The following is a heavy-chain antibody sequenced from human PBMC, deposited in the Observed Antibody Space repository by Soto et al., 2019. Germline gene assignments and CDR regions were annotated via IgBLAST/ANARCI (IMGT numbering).Heavy chain of an antibody. J-gene: IGHJ4*02. D-gene: IGHD4-17*01. CDR1: GFTFSDYS. CDR3: AVQSSLYHGDPRDDY. CDR2: ISSSGSTI. V-gene: IGHV3-11*01. Sequence: QVQLVESGGGLVQPGGSLRLSCAASGFTFSDYSMSWIRQAPGKGLEWVSYISSSGSTIYYADSVKGRFTISRDNAKNSLYLQMNSLRAEDTAVYYCAVQSSLYHGDPRDDYWGQGTLVTVSS.